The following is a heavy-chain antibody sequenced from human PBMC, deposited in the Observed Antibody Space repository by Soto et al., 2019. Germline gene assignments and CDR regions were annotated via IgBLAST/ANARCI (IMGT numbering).Heavy chain of an antibody. Sequence: QVQLVESGGGVVQPGTSLRLSCAVSGFPFSTYGFHWVGQPPGKGLEWVAVIVSDGSAKYHADSVEGRFTISRDNSKDTLYLQMNSLRAEDTAVYYCARDDAFGNENGFDIWGQGTMVTVSS. CDR2: IVSDGSAK. D-gene: IGHD1-1*01. J-gene: IGHJ3*02. CDR3: ARDDAFGNENGFDI. V-gene: IGHV3-33*01. CDR1: GFPFSTYG.